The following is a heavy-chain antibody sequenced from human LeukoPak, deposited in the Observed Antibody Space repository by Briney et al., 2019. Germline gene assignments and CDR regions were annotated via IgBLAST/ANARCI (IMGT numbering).Heavy chain of an antibody. D-gene: IGHD3-22*01. Sequence: SETLSLTCTVSGGSISSSSYYWGWIRQPPGKGLEWIGSIYYSGSTYYNPSLKSRVTISVDTSKNQFSLKLSSVTAADTAVYYCAGVYYLLLYFDLWGRGTLVTVSS. CDR1: GGSISSSSYY. CDR2: IYYSGST. V-gene: IGHV4-39*01. J-gene: IGHJ2*01. CDR3: AGVYYLLLYFDL.